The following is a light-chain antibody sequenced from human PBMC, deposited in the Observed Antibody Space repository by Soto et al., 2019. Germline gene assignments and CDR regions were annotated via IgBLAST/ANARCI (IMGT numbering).Light chain of an antibody. J-gene: IGKJ4*01. CDR1: QSISSW. V-gene: IGKV1-5*01. CDR3: QQYNSYLTT. Sequence: DIQMTQSPSTLSASVGDRVTITCRASQSISSWLAWYQQKPGKAPKLLIYDASSLESGVPSRFSVSGSGTEFTLTISSLQPDDFATYYCQQYNSYLTTFGGGTKVEIK. CDR2: DAS.